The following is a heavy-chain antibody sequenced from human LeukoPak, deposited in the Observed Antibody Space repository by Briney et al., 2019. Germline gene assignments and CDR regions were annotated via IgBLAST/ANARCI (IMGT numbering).Heavy chain of an antibody. Sequence: PSETLSLTCTVSGGSISSYYWSWIRQPAGKGLEWIGRIYTSGSTNYNPSLKSRVTMSVDTSKNQFSLKLSSVTAADTAVYYCARDRTDSSGYYYYFDYWGQGTLVTVSS. CDR2: IYTSGST. CDR3: ARDRTDSSGYYYYFDY. V-gene: IGHV4-4*07. CDR1: GGSISSYY. J-gene: IGHJ4*02. D-gene: IGHD3-22*01.